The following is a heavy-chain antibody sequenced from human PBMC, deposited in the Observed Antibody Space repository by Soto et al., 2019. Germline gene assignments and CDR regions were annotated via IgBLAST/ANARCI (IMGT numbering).Heavy chain of an antibody. J-gene: IGHJ6*02. D-gene: IGHD5-12*01. CDR2: INHSGST. CDR3: ARLRATTHGVNYYYYGMDV. Sequence: PSETLSLTCAVYGGSFSGYYWSWIRQPPGKGVEWIGEINHSGSTNYNPSLKSRVTISVDASKNQFSLKLSPVTAADTAVYYCARLRATTHGVNYYYYGMDVWGQGTTVTVSS. V-gene: IGHV4-34*01. CDR1: GGSFSGYY.